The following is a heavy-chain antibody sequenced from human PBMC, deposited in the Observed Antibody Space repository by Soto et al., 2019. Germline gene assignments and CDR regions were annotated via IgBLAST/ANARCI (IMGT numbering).Heavy chain of an antibody. CDR3: ARGKAVAGPISYYFDY. J-gene: IGHJ4*02. Sequence: QVQLVQSGAEVKKPGSSVKVSCKASGGTFSSYAISWVRQAPGQGLEWMGGIIPIFGTANYAQKFQGRVTITADESTSTAYMELSRLRSEDTAVYYCARGKAVAGPISYYFDYCGQGTLVTVSS. CDR1: GGTFSSYA. CDR2: IIPIFGTA. D-gene: IGHD6-19*01. V-gene: IGHV1-69*01.